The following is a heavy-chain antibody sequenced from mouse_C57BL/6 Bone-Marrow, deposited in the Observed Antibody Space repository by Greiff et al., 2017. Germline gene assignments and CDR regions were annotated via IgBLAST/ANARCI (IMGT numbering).Heavy chain of an antibody. Sequence: EVKLVESGGGLVKPGGSLKLSCAASGFTFSDYGMHWVRQAPEKGLEWVAYISSGSSTLYYADTVKGRFTISRDNAKHTLFLQMTSLRSEDTAMYYCAKNDYDKMAWFAYWGQGTLVTVSA. CDR2: ISSGSSTL. D-gene: IGHD2-4*01. CDR1: GFTFSDYG. J-gene: IGHJ3*01. CDR3: AKNDYDKMAWFAY. V-gene: IGHV5-17*01.